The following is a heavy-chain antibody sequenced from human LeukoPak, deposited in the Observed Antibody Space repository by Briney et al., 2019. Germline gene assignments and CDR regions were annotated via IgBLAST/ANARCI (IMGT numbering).Heavy chain of an antibody. CDR1: GFTFSNAW. D-gene: IGHD3-3*01. J-gene: IGHJ5*02. CDR2: IKSKTDGGTT. V-gene: IGHV3-15*07. Sequence: GGSLRLSCAASGFTFSNAWMNWVRQAPGKGLEWVGRIKSKTDGGTTDYAAPVKGRFTISRDDSKNTLYLQMNSLKTEDTAVYYCTAPLYYDFWSASPGGDWFDPWGQGTLVTVSS. CDR3: TAPLYYDFWSASPGGDWFDP.